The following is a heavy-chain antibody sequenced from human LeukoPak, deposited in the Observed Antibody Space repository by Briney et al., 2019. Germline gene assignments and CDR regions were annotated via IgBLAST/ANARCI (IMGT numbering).Heavy chain of an antibody. D-gene: IGHD3-10*01. V-gene: IGHV3-11*05. J-gene: IGHJ6*04. CDR1: GFTFSDCY. CDR2: ISSSSSYT. CDR3: ARASGSYGSGSYYYYGMDV. Sequence: PGRSLRLSCAASGFTFSDCYMSWVRQAPGEGLEWVSYISSSSSYTNYGDSVKGRFTISRDNAKSSLYLQMNSLRAEDTAVYYCARASGSYGSGSYYYYGMDVWGKGTTVTVSS.